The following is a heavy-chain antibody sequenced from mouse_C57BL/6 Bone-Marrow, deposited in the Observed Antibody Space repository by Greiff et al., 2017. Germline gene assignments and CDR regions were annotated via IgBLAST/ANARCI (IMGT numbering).Heavy chain of an antibody. CDR2: IDPNSGGT. V-gene: IGHV1-72*01. J-gene: IGHJ2*01. D-gene: IGHD1-2*01. CDR1: GYTFTSYW. CDR3: ARSGTAYFDY. Sequence: QVQLQQPGAELVKPGASVKLSCKASGYTFTSYWMHWVKQRPGLGLEWIGRIDPNSGGTKYNEKFQSKATLTVDKPSSPAYMQLSGLTSEDSAVYYCARSGTAYFDYWGQGTTLTVSS.